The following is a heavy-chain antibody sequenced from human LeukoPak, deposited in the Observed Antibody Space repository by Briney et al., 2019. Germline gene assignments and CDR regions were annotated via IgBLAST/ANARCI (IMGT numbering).Heavy chain of an antibody. Sequence: ASVRVPCKTSGYTFANSYINWVRQAPGQGLEWMGWVNPNTGGTDYAQNFQGRVTMTRDTSINTAYMELNRLGSDDTAMYYCARGSAMDYWGQGTLVTVSS. J-gene: IGHJ4*02. CDR2: VNPNTGGT. D-gene: IGHD2-2*01. V-gene: IGHV1-2*02. CDR3: ARGSAMDY. CDR1: GYTFANSY.